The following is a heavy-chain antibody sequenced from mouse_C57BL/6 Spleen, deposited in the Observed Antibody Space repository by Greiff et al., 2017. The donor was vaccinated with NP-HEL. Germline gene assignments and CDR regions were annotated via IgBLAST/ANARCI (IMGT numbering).Heavy chain of an antibody. CDR3: ARGGGLRLGFAY. Sequence: QVQLQQSGAELVRPGTSVKVSCKASGYAFTNYLIEWVKQRPGQGLEWIGVINPGSGGTNYNGKFKGKATLTADKSSSTAYMQLSSLTSEDSAVYFCARGGGLRLGFAYWGQGTLVTVSA. D-gene: IGHD2-4*01. CDR2: INPGSGGT. J-gene: IGHJ3*01. V-gene: IGHV1-54*01. CDR1: GYAFTNYL.